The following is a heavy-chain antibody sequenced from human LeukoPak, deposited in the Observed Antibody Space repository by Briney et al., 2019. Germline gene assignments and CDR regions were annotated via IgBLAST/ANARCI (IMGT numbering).Heavy chain of an antibody. V-gene: IGHV4-34*01. D-gene: IGHD2-2*01. CDR2: INHSGNT. Sequence: PSETLSLTCAVYGGSFSGYYWSWIRQPPGKGLEWIGEINHSGNTNYNPSLKSRVTISVDTSKNQFSLKLSSVTAADTAVYYCARVVPAHYYGMDVWGQGTTVTVSS. CDR3: ARVVPAHYYGMDV. CDR1: GGSFSGYY. J-gene: IGHJ6*02.